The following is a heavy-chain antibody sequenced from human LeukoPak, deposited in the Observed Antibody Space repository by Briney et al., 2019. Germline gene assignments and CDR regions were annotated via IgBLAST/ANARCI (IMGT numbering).Heavy chain of an antibody. CDR2: INPNSVGT. CDR1: GYTFTGYY. V-gene: IGHV1-2*02. CDR3: ARDLTLYCSGGSCFHDLYYFDY. D-gene: IGHD2-15*01. Sequence: ASVKVSCKASGYTFTGYYMHWGRQAPGQGLGWMGWINPNSVGTNYAQKFQGRVTMTRDTSISTAYMELSRLRSDDTAVYYCARDLTLYCSGGSCFHDLYYFDYWGQGTLVTVSS. J-gene: IGHJ4*02.